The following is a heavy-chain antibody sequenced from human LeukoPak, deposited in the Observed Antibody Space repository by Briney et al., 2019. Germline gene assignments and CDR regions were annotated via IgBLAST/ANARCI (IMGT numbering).Heavy chain of an antibody. CDR3: ARGFIGVYAYDI. Sequence: GGSLRLSCAASGFTFSSYAMHWVRQAPGKGLEWVAVISYDGSNKYYADSVKGRFTISRDSAKNTLYLQMNNLRAEDTAVYYCARGFIGVYAYDIWGQGTMVIVSS. CDR1: GFTFSSYA. J-gene: IGHJ3*02. V-gene: IGHV3-30*04. D-gene: IGHD3-10*01. CDR2: ISYDGSNK.